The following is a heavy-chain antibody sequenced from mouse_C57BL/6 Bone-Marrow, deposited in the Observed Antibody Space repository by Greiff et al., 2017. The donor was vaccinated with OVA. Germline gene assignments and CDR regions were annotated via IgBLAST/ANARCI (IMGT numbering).Heavy chain of an antibody. CDR1: GFNIKDDY. J-gene: IGHJ3*01. CDR2: IDPENGDT. CDR3: TTRAVGAY. V-gene: IGHV14-4*01. Sequence: VQLQQSGAELVRPGASVKLSCTASGFNIKDDYMHWVKQRPEQGLEWIGWIDPENGDTEYASKFQGKATITADTSSNTAYLPLSSLTSEDTSVYYCTTRAVGAYWGQGTLVTVSA.